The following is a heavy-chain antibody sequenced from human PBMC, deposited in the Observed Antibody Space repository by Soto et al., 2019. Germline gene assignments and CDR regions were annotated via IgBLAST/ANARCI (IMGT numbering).Heavy chain of an antibody. Sequence: QVQLVQSGAEVKKPGSSVKASCKASGGTFSSYAISWVRQAPGQGLEWMGGIIPIFGRANYAQNFQGRVTITAAASTSTAYMELSSLRSEDTAVYYCAQTLGLAVAGPGRFDLWGRGTLVTVSS. V-gene: IGHV1-69*12. CDR3: AQTLGLAVAGPGRFDL. D-gene: IGHD6-19*01. CDR2: IIPIFGRA. CDR1: GGTFSSYA. J-gene: IGHJ2*01.